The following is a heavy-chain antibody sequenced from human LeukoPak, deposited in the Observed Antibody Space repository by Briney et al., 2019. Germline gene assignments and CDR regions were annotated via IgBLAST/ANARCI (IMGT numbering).Heavy chain of an antibody. CDR3: VKESPHWTVTPGD. V-gene: IGHV3-23*01. CDR2: IDGGAVKT. D-gene: IGHD4-17*01. J-gene: IGHJ4*02. Sequence: GGSLRLSCTASGLTFGGDAVSWARQAPGKGLEWVSGIDGGAVKTYFADSVKGRFTISRDNSKNTVHLQMNSLRAEDTGVYYCVKESPHWTVTPGDWGQGTLVIVSS. CDR1: GLTFGGDA.